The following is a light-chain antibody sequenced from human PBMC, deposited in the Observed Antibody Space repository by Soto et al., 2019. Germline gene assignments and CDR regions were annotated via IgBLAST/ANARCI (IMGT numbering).Light chain of an antibody. CDR2: TSS. CDR3: QQSYSNPRT. J-gene: IGKJ2*01. Sequence: DIQMTQSPSSLSASVGDTVTITCRASRSIRGNVNWFQQKPGEAPKLLIHTSSRLQSGVPSRFNGSGFGTDFTLTIDSLQPEDFSTFYCQQSYSNPRTFGQGTTLEIK. V-gene: IGKV1-39*01. CDR1: RSIRGN.